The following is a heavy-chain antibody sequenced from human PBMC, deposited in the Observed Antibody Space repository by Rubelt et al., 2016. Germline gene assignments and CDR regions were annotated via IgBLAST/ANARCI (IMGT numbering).Heavy chain of an antibody. Sequence: EVQLVESGGGLVQPGGSLRLSCAASGFTFSSYSMNWVRKAPGKGLEWVSSISSSTSYIYYADSVTGGFTISRDNAKTSLYMQMNSLRGEDRAVYYCAREGNNSPPDWFDRWGQGTPVTVSS. CDR1: GFTFSSYS. V-gene: IGHV3-21*01. CDR2: ISSSTSYI. J-gene: IGHJ5*02. CDR3: AREGNNSPPDWFDR. D-gene: IGHD1-14*01.